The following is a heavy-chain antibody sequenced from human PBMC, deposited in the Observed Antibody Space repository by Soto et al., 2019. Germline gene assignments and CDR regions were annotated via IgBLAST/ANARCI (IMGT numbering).Heavy chain of an antibody. D-gene: IGHD6-19*01. CDR1: GFSLSTTRVG. CDR3: AHTLVAGLGYYFDY. Sequence: QITLKESGPTLVKPTQTLTLTCTISGFSLSTTRVGVGWIRQPPGKALEWLALIYWDDDKRYSPFLKSRLTITKDTSKNQVVLTMTNMDPMDTATYFCAHTLVAGLGYYFDYWGQGTLVTVSS. V-gene: IGHV2-5*02. J-gene: IGHJ4*02. CDR2: IYWDDDK.